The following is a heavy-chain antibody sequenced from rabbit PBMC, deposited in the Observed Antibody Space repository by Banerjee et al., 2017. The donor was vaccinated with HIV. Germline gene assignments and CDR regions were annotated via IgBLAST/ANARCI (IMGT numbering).Heavy chain of an antibody. J-gene: IGHJ6*01. D-gene: IGHD2-1*01. CDR2: IDPVFGST. Sequence: QEQLVESGGGLVQPEGSLTLTCKVSGFDFNSYCMNWVRQAPGKGLEWIGYIDPVFGSTYYASWVNGRFTISRSTSLNTVDLKMTSLTAADTATYFCARDLHGLGHLWGQGTLVTVS. CDR1: GFDFNSYC. V-gene: IGHV1S47*01. CDR3: ARDLHGLGHL.